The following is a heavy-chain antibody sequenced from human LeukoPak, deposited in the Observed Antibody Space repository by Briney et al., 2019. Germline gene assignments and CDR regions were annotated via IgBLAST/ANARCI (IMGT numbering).Heavy chain of an antibody. CDR2: ISWNSGSI. Sequence: GRSLRLSCAASGFTFDDYAMHWVRQAPGKGLEWVSGISWNSGSIGYADSVKGRFTISRDNAKNSLYLQMTSLTAEDTAYYYCAKYMSDGDRARYDACDIWAKETMVSV. V-gene: IGHV3-9*01. CDR1: GFTFDDYA. CDR3: AKYMSDGDRARYDACDI. D-gene: IGHD4-17*01. J-gene: IGHJ3*02.